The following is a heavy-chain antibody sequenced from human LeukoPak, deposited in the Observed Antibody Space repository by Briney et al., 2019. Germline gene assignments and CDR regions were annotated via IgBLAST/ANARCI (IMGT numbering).Heavy chain of an antibody. CDR3: ARGEMATTPFDY. Sequence: SETLSLTCTVSGGSISIYYWSWIRQPPGKGLEWIGYIYYSGSTNYNPSIKSRVTISVDTSKNQFSLKLSSVTAAVTAVYYCARGEMATTPFDYWGQGTLVTVSS. CDR2: IYYSGST. J-gene: IGHJ4*02. CDR1: GGSISIYY. D-gene: IGHD5-24*01. V-gene: IGHV4-59*01.